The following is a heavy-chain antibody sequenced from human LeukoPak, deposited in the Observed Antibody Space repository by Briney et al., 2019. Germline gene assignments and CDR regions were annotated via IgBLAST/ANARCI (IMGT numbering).Heavy chain of an antibody. CDR1: GFTFSSHS. V-gene: IGHV3-21*01. J-gene: IGHJ6*02. CDR3: ARDGAYYDSSGPIYYYGMDV. CDR2: ISSSSSYI. Sequence: PGGSLRLSCAASGFTFSSHSMNWVRQAPGKGLEWVSSISSSSSYIYYADSVKGRFTISRDNAKNSLYLQMNSLRAEDTAVYYCARDGAYYDSSGPIYYYGMDVWGQGTTVTVSS. D-gene: IGHD3-22*01.